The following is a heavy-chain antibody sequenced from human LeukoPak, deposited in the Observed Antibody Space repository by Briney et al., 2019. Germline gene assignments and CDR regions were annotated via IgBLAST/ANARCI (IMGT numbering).Heavy chain of an antibody. V-gene: IGHV4-59*08. J-gene: IGHJ3*02. CDR2: IYYSGST. CDR3: ARVSNYYDSTAFTFDI. CDR1: GGSISSYY. D-gene: IGHD3-22*01. Sequence: PSQTLSLTCAVSGGSISSYYWSWIRQPPGKGLEWIGYIYYSGSTNYNPSLKSRVTISVDTSKNQFSLKLSSVTAADTAVYYCARVSNYYDSTAFTFDIWGQGTMVTVSS.